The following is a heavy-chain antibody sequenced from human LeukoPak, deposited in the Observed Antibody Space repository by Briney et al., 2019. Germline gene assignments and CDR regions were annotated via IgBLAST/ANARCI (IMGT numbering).Heavy chain of an antibody. CDR1: GFPFNYYG. CDR2: IWYDVSNK. CDR3: AREGPRGNSQFDY. J-gene: IGHJ4*02. Sequence: GGSLRLSCATSGFPFNYYGMHWVRQAPGKGLEWVALIWYDVSNKYYTDSVKGRLTISRDNSKDTLFLQMNSLRAEDTAVYYCAREGPRGNSQFDYWGQGTLVTVSS. D-gene: IGHD2/OR15-2a*01. V-gene: IGHV3-33*01.